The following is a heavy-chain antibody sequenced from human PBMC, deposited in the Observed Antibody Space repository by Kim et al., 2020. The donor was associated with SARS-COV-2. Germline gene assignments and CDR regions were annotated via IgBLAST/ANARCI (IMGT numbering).Heavy chain of an antibody. CDR3: TKRNFIDWFDP. CDR2: ISGDNSIT. V-gene: IGHV3-23*01. CDR1: GFWFSNFV. J-gene: IGHJ5*02. Sequence: GGSLRLSCAASGFWFSNFVMTWVRQTPGKGLEVVATISGDNSITNYADSVKGRFTTSRDNSNNTLYLQMNSVRVEDTAIYYCTKRNFIDWFDPWGPGTLVTVSS.